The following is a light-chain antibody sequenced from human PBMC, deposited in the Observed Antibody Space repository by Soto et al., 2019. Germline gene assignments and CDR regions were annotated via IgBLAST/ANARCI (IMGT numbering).Light chain of an antibody. CDR3: QQYDISPIT. CDR1: QSLSRSY. Sequence: SVLTQSPGTLSLSPGERATLSCRASQSLSRSYLAWYQQKPGQAPRVLIYGASSRATGIPDRFSGSGSATDFTLAISRLEPEDFAVYYCQQYDISPITFGQGTRLEI. CDR2: GAS. V-gene: IGKV3-20*01. J-gene: IGKJ5*01.